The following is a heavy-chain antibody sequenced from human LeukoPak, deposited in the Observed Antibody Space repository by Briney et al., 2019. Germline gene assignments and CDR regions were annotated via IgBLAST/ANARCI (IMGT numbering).Heavy chain of an antibody. Sequence: ASVKVSCKASGYTFTGYYMHWVRQAPGQGLEWMGWINPNSGGTNYAQKFQGRVTMTRDTSISTAYMELSRLRSDDTAVYYCARTYYYDSSGYLKPFGYWGQGTLDTVSS. CDR1: GYTFTGYY. CDR3: ARTYYYDSSGYLKPFGY. V-gene: IGHV1-2*02. J-gene: IGHJ4*02. CDR2: INPNSGGT. D-gene: IGHD3-22*01.